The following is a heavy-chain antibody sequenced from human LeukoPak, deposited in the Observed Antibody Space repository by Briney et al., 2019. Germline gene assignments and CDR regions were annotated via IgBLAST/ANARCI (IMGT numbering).Heavy chain of an antibody. CDR2: ISSSSSYI. J-gene: IGHJ4*02. V-gene: IGHV3-21*04. D-gene: IGHD2-2*01. CDR1: GFTFSSYS. CDR3: AHGAMYQLDY. Sequence: GGSLRLSCAASGFTFSSYSMNWVRQAPGKGLEWVSSISSSSSYIYYADSVKGRFTISRDNAKNTLFLQMNSLRAEDTAVYYCAHGAMYQLDYWGQGTLVIVSS.